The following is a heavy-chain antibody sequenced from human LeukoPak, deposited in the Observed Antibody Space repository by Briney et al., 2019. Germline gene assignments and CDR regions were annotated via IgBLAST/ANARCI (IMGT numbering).Heavy chain of an antibody. V-gene: IGHV4-39*01. CDR2: IYYSGNT. CDR3: ARGMVRGLYYYYYVDV. J-gene: IGHJ6*03. Sequence: SETLSLTCTVSGDSISTSNSYWGWIRQPPGKGLEWIGSIYYSGNTYYNASLKSRVTISVDTSKNQFSLKLTSVTAADTAVYYCARGMVRGLYYYYYVDVWGKGTTVTISS. D-gene: IGHD3-10*01. CDR1: GDSISTSNSY.